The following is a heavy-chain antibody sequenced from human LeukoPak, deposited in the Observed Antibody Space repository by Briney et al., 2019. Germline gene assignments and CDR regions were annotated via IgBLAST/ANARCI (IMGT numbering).Heavy chain of an antibody. D-gene: IGHD1-1*01. CDR3: AKGNWRYFDY. CDR2: ISGSGGST. J-gene: IGHJ4*02. CDR1: GFTFSTYV. Sequence: PVGSLRLSCPASGFTFSTYVMTWVRQAPGKGLEWVSAISGSGGSTYYADSVKGRFTISRDNSKNTLYLQMNSLGADDTAVYYCAKGNWRYFDYWGQGTLVTVSS. V-gene: IGHV3-23*01.